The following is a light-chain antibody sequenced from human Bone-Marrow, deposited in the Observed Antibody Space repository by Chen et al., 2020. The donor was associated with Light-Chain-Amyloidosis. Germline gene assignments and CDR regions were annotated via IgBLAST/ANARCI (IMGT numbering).Light chain of an antibody. CDR2: EDN. CDR1: GGSIARNY. J-gene: IGLJ3*02. Sequence: NFMLTQPHSVTESPGKTVIISCTRSGGSIARNYVQWYQQRPGSATTTVIDEDNQRPSGVPDRFSGCMDSSSNSASLTISGQKTEEEADSYCQSYDSTSRVFGGGTKLTVL. V-gene: IGLV6-57*03. CDR3: QSYDSTSRV.